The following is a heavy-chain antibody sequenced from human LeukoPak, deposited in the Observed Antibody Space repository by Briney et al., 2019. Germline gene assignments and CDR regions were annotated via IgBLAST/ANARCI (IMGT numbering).Heavy chain of an antibody. J-gene: IGHJ4*02. CDR2: IIPIFGTA. D-gene: IGHD6-19*01. CDR3: ARDEGIAVAGL. CDR1: GGTFSSYA. V-gene: IGHV1-69*05. Sequence: SVKVSCKASGGTFSSYAISWVRQAPGQGLEWMGRIIPIFGTANYAQKFQGRVTITTDESTSTAYMELSSLRSEDTAVYYCARDEGIAVAGLWGQGTLLTVSS.